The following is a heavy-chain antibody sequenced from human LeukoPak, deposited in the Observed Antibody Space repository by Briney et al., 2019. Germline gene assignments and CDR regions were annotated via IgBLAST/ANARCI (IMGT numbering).Heavy chain of an antibody. J-gene: IGHJ4*02. Sequence: SETLSLTCTVSGGSISSYYWSWIRQPAGKGLEWIGRIYTSGSTNYNPSLKSRVTMSVDTSKDQFSLKLSSVTAADTAVYYCARDSDRIAAAGTRYFDYWGQGTLVTVSS. D-gene: IGHD6-13*01. CDR3: ARDSDRIAAAGTRYFDY. CDR1: GGSISSYY. V-gene: IGHV4-4*07. CDR2: IYTSGST.